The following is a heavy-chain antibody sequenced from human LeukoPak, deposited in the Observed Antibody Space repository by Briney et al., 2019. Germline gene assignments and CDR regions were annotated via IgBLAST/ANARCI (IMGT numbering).Heavy chain of an antibody. CDR1: GFTFDDYG. V-gene: IGHV3-20*04. CDR2: INWNGGST. Sequence: GGSLRLSCAASGFTFDDYGMSWVRHAPGKGLEWVSGINWNGGSTGYADSVKGRFTISRDNAKNSLYLQMNSLRAEATALYYCARAGHKLLWFGEFFDYWGQGTLVTVSS. CDR3: ARAGHKLLWFGEFFDY. J-gene: IGHJ4*02. D-gene: IGHD3-10*01.